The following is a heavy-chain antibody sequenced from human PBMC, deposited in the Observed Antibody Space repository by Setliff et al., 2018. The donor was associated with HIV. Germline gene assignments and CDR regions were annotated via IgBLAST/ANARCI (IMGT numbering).Heavy chain of an antibody. Sequence: PSETLSLTCAVYGGSFNDFYWTWIRQPPGKGLEWIGNIYHSGSTYYNPSLKSRVSISVDTSKNQFSLKLSSVTAADTAVYYCARHESGRSSSWSNFDYWGQGTLVTVSS. CDR1: GGSFNDFY. CDR3: ARHESGRSSSWSNFDY. D-gene: IGHD6-13*01. CDR2: IYHSGST. V-gene: IGHV4-34*01. J-gene: IGHJ4*02.